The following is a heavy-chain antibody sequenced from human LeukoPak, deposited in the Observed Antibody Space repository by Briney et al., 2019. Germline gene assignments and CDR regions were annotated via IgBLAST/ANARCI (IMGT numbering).Heavy chain of an antibody. D-gene: IGHD1-14*01. CDR3: AKRGSGLDY. CDR1: GFTFSCFA. V-gene: IGHV3-23*01. J-gene: IGHJ4*02. CDR2: ISDSGSDT. Sequence: GGSLRLSCAASGFTFSCFAMSWLRQAPGNGLVWVPVISDSGSDTYYADSVKGRFTISRDNSKNTLYLQMNSLRAEDTGVYYCAKRGSGLDYWGQGTLVSDSS.